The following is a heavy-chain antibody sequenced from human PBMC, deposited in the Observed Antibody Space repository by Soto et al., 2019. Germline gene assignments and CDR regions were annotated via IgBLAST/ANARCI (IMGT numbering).Heavy chain of an antibody. CDR2: INPDGSEE. CDR3: ARSLNA. J-gene: IGHJ4*02. CDR1: GFTFNNHW. Sequence: EVQLVVSGGGLVQPGGSLRLSCTASGFTFNNHWMDWVRQNPVKGLEWVATINPDGSEEHYVDSVKGRFTISRDNAKNSLYLQMSSLTSEDSALYYCARSLNAWGQGTLVTVSS. V-gene: IGHV3-7*01. D-gene: IGHD3-16*02.